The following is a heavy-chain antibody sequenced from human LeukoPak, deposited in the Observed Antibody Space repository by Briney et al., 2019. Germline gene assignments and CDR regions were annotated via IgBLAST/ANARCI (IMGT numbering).Heavy chain of an antibody. V-gene: IGHV1-2*02. CDR1: GYTFTGYY. CDR3: ARTIQLWVEDAFDI. CDR2: INPNSGGT. Sequence: GASVKVSCKASGYTFTGYYMHWVRQAPGQGLEWMGWINPNSGGTNYAQKFQGRVTMTRDTSISTAYMELSRLRSDDTAVYYCARTIQLWVEDAFDIWGQGTVVTVSS. D-gene: IGHD5-18*01. J-gene: IGHJ3*02.